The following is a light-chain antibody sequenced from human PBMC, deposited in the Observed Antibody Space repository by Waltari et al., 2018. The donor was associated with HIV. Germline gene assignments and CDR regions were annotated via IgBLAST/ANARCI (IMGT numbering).Light chain of an antibody. CDR3: YSTESSGTHRV. V-gene: IGLV3-10*01. CDR1: TLPKKY. J-gene: IGLJ3*02. Sequence: SYQLTQLHSVSVSPGQTARITCSGDTLPKKYAHWYQQKSGQAPVLVIYEDIKRPPGIPEGGSGSSSGTMAILTISGAQVEDEAGDYWYSTESSGTHRVFGSGTKRTVL. CDR2: EDI.